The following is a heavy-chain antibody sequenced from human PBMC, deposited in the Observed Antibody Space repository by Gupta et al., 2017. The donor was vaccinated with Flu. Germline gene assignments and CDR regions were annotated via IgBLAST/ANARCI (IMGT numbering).Heavy chain of an antibody. CDR1: GFSFLNYE. CDR2: ISTSGSFT. Sequence: EVQLVESGGGLVQPGGSLRLSCVASGFSFLNYEMNWVRQAPGKGLEWLSYISTSGSFTDYADSVKGRFTISRDNAHNSLYLQMNSLRDGDTAVYYCVRGPFWGQGTLVTVSS. CDR3: VRGPF. V-gene: IGHV3-48*03. J-gene: IGHJ4*02.